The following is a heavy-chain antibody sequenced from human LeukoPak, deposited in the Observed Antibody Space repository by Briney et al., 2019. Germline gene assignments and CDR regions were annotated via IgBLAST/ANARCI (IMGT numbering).Heavy chain of an antibody. CDR3: ARDEYYYDSSGYWGSDY. Sequence: GGSLRLSCAGSEFTFRNYGMSWVRQAPGKGLECVAGIGGSGDSIYYADSVKGRFTITRDNSKNTMYLQMNSLRAEDTAVYYCARDEYYYDSSGYWGSDYWGQGTLVTVSS. J-gene: IGHJ4*02. CDR2: IGGSGDSI. CDR1: EFTFRNYG. V-gene: IGHV3-23*01. D-gene: IGHD3-22*01.